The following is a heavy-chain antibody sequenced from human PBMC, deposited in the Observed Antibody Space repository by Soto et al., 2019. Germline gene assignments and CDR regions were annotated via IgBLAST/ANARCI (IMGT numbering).Heavy chain of an antibody. CDR2: IYPGDSDT. CDR1: GYSFTSYW. Sequence: PGESLKISCKGSGYSFTSYWIGWVRQMPGKGLEWMGIIYPGDSDTRYSPSFQGQVTISADKSISTAYLQWSSLKASDTAMYYRASLSSIAAPPGAFDIWGQGTMVTVSS. D-gene: IGHD6-6*01. V-gene: IGHV5-51*01. J-gene: IGHJ3*02. CDR3: ASLSSIAAPPGAFDI.